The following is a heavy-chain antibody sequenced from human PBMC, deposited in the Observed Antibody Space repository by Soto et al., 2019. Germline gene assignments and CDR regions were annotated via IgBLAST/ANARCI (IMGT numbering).Heavy chain of an antibody. CDR3: ARDVYYYYGSGSRPAGNWFDP. CDR2: IYTSGST. Sequence: KSSETLSLTCTVSGGSISSYYWSWIRQPAGKGLEWIGRIYTSGSTNYNPSLKSRVTMSVDTSKSQFSLKLSSVTAADTAVYYCARDVYYYYGSGSRPAGNWFDPWGQGTLVTVSS. CDR1: GGSISSYY. V-gene: IGHV4-4*07. D-gene: IGHD3-10*01. J-gene: IGHJ5*02.